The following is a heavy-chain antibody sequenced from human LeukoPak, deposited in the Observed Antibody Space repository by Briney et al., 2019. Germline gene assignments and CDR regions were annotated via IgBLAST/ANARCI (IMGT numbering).Heavy chain of an antibody. CDR2: IYYSGST. J-gene: IGHJ4*02. V-gene: IGHV4-59*08. Sequence: SETLSLTCTASGGSISSYYWSWIRQPPGKGLEWIGYIYYSGSTNYNPSLKSRVTISVDTSKNQFSLKLSSVTAADTAVYYCARHLAAAGTPMDYWGQGTLVTVSS. CDR3: ARHLAAAGTPMDY. CDR1: GGSISSYY. D-gene: IGHD6-13*01.